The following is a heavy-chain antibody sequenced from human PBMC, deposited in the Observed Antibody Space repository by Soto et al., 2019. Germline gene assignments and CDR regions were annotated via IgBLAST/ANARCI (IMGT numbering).Heavy chain of an antibody. V-gene: IGHV1-8*01. CDR1: GYTFTSYA. D-gene: IGHD2-15*01. CDR2: MNPNSGNT. J-gene: IGHJ5*02. Sequence: QVQLVQSGAEVKKPGASVKVSCKASGYTFTSYAINWVRQATGQGLEWMGWMNPNSGNTGYAQKFQGRVTMTRNTSISTGNMGLSSLRSEETAVYYGASLGALGATRGDWFDRWGQGSMVTVSS. CDR3: ASLGALGATRGDWFDR.